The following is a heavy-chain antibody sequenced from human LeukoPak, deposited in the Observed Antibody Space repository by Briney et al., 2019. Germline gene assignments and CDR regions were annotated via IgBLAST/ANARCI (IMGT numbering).Heavy chain of an antibody. CDR3: ARGPLQYCSSTSCSRGWFDP. CDR1: GGSFSGYY. CDR2: INHSGST. D-gene: IGHD2-2*01. J-gene: IGHJ5*02. V-gene: IGHV4-34*01. Sequence: SETLSLTCAVYGGSFSGYYWSWIRQPPGKGLEWIGEINHSGSTNYNPSLKSRVTISVDTSKNQFSLKLSSVTAADTAVYYCARGPLQYCSSTSCSRGWFDPWGQGTQVTVSS.